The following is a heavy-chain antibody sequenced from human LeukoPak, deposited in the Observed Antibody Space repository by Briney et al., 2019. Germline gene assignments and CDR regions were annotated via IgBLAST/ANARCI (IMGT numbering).Heavy chain of an antibody. CDR2: IKPDSGGT. Sequence: ASLKVSCKASGYTFTGNYVHWLRQAPGQGLEWMGWIKPDSGGTNYAQKFQGRVTLTRDTSISTAYMELSRLRSDDTAVYYCARDENWGPDFWGQGTRVTVSS. D-gene: IGHD7-27*01. J-gene: IGHJ4*02. V-gene: IGHV1-2*02. CDR1: GYTFTGNY. CDR3: ARDENWGPDF.